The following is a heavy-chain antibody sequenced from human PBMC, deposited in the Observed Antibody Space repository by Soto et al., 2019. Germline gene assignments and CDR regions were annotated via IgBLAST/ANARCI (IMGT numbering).Heavy chain of an antibody. Sequence: PSETLSLTCGVSGGSISSGGYSWNWIRQPPGKGLEWIGYIYQSGSSYYNPSPKSRVTISIDRSKNQFSLKLSSVTAADTAMYYCARAHYYYGMDVWGQGTTVTVSS. J-gene: IGHJ6*01. CDR1: GGSISSGGYS. CDR2: IYQSGSS. CDR3: ARAHYYYGMDV. V-gene: IGHV4-30-2*01.